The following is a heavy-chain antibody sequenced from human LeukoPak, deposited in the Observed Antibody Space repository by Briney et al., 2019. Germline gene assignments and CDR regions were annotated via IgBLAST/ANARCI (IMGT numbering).Heavy chain of an antibody. D-gene: IGHD3-16*02. CDR2: VNPNSGGT. J-gene: IGHJ4*02. CDR3: ARVGGELSPFDY. V-gene: IGHV1-2*02. CDR1: GYTFTGYY. Sequence: ASVKVSCKASGYTFTGYYMHWVRQAPGQGLEWMGWVNPNSGGTNYAQKFQGRVTMTRDTSISTAYMELSRLRSDDTAVYYCARVGGELSPFDYWGQGTLVTVSS.